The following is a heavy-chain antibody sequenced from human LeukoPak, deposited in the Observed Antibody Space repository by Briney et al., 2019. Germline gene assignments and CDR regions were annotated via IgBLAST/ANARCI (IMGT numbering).Heavy chain of an antibody. J-gene: IGHJ4*02. CDR3: ARRDPPHPFDY. CDR2: ISSSGSTI. CDR1: GFTFSSYE. Sequence: GGSLRLSCAASGFTFSSYEMNWVRQAPGKGLEWVSYISSSGSTIYYADSVKGRFTISRDNAKNSLYLQMNSLRAEDTAVYYCARRDPPHPFDYWGQGTLVTVSS. V-gene: IGHV3-48*03.